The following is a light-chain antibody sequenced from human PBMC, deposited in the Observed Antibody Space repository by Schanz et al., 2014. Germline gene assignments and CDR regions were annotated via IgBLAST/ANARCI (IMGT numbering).Light chain of an antibody. CDR1: SSDVGSYNR. CDR3: ALWDDSLNGWV. Sequence: QSALTQPPSVSGSPGQSVTISCTGTSSDVGSYNRVSWFQQPPGTAPKLMIYEVNNRPSGVPDRFSGSKSGTSASLAISGLRSEDEADYYCALWDDSLNGWVFGGGTQLTVL. V-gene: IGLV2-18*01. J-gene: IGLJ3*02. CDR2: EVN.